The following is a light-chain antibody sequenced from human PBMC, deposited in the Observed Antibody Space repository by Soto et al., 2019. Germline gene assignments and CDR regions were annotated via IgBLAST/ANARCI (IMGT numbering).Light chain of an antibody. CDR1: SSDVGGYNY. CDR2: DVS. Sequence: QSVLTQPASVSGSPGQSITISCTGTSSDVGGYNYVSWYQQHPGKAPKLMNYDVSNRPSGVSNRFSGSKSGNTASLTFSWLQAEDEADYYCSSYTSSSTYVFGTGTRSPS. J-gene: IGLJ1*01. V-gene: IGLV2-14*01. CDR3: SSYTSSSTYV.